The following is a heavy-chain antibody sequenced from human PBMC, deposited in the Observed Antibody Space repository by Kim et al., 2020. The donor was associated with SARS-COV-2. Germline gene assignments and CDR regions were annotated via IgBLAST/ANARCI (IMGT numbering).Heavy chain of an antibody. D-gene: IGHD3-22*01. CDR3: ARIRGLDYYDSSGYAFDY. CDR2: ISYDGSNK. J-gene: IGHJ4*02. Sequence: GGSLRLSCAASGFTFSSYAMHWVRQAPGKGLEWVAVISYDGSNKYYADSVKGRFTISRDNSKNTLYLQMNSLRAEDTAVYYCARIRGLDYYDSSGYAFDYWGQGTLVTVSS. V-gene: IGHV3-30-3*01. CDR1: GFTFSSYA.